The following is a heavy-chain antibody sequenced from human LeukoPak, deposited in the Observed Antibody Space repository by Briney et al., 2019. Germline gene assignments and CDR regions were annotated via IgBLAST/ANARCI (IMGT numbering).Heavy chain of an antibody. CDR2: IYYSGGT. D-gene: IGHD3-10*01. CDR3: ARHSGSSFDY. V-gene: IGHV4-39*01. J-gene: IGHJ4*02. CDR1: GGSISSGGYY. Sequence: SETLSLTCTVSGGSISSGGYYWSWIRQHPGKGLEWIGYIYYSGGTYYNPSLKSRVTISVDTSKNQFSLKLSSVTAADTAVYYCARHSGSSFDYWGQGTLVTVSS.